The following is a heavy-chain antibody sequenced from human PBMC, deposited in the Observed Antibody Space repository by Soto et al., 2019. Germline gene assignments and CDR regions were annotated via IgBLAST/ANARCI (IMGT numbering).Heavy chain of an antibody. CDR3: ARIRKGGIITTNHDGFDM. CDR2: INDSGST. Sequence: SETLSLTCAVYVVSFSGYYWSWLSQPPGKGLEWIGEINDSGSTNYNPSLKSRVTVSVDTSKNQFSLKLSSVTAADTAVYYCARIRKGGIITTNHDGFDMWGQGTMVT. V-gene: IGHV4-34*01. CDR1: VVSFSGYY. J-gene: IGHJ3*02. D-gene: IGHD3-22*01.